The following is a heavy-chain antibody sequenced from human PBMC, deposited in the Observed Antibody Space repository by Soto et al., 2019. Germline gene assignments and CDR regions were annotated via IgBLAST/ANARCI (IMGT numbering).Heavy chain of an antibody. CDR1: GGIFTRYD. D-gene: IGHD2-15*01. Sequence: QVQLVQSGAEVKKPGSSVKVSCKASGGIFTRYDIRWVRQAPGQGLEWMGAIIPIFGPANYAQKFQDRVTITADASTSTAYMELSSLRSEDTAIYYGAINGGRDVSNFDYWGQGTLVTVSS. CDR2: IIPIFGPA. CDR3: AINGGRDVSNFDY. V-gene: IGHV1-69*01. J-gene: IGHJ4*02.